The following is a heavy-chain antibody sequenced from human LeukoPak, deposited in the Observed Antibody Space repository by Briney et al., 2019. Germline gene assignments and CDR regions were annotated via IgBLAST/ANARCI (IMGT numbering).Heavy chain of an antibody. Sequence: GGSLRPSCAASGFTVSSNYMSWVRQAPGKGLEWVSVIYSGGSTYYADSVKGRFTISRDNSKNTLFLQMNSLRAEDTAVYYCARDLGRLSLGFYYYYMDVWGKGTTVTVSS. CDR1: GFTVSSNY. V-gene: IGHV3-66*02. D-gene: IGHD3-16*01. CDR2: IYSGGST. CDR3: ARDLGRLSLGFYYYYMDV. J-gene: IGHJ6*03.